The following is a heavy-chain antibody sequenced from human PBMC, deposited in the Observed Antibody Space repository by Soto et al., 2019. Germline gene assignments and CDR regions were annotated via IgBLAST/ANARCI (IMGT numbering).Heavy chain of an antibody. Sequence: GGSLRLSCTASGFSFSTYGMSWVRQAPGKGLEWVSGISGSGDSTYYADSVKGRFSISRDNSQNTLFLQMNSLRADDTAVYYCATRGAFECWGQGTLVTVSS. CDR1: GFSFSTYG. J-gene: IGHJ5*01. V-gene: IGHV3-23*01. CDR3: ATRGAFEC. CDR2: ISGSGDST.